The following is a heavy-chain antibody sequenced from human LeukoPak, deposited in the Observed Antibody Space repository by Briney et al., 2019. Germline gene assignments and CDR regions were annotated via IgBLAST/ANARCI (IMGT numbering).Heavy chain of an antibody. CDR2: VSGYNGNT. V-gene: IGHV1-18*01. Sequence: GASVKVSCKASGYTFTSNAVSWVRQAPGQGLEWMGWVSGYNGNTNYAQKFQGRVTMTTDTFTSTAYMELTSLRSDDTAVYYCARDPPALFYFDCWGQGTLVTVSS. CDR3: ARDPPALFYFDC. J-gene: IGHJ4*02. CDR1: GYTFTSNA.